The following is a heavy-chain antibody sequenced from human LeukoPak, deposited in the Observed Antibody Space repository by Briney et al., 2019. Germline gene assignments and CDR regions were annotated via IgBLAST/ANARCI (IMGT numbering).Heavy chain of an antibody. D-gene: IGHD6-19*01. CDR2: IYPGDSDT. J-gene: IGHJ4*02. CDR1: GYSFTSYW. V-gene: IGHV5-51*01. CDR3: ARRGSGWTVDY. Sequence: GQSLKIPCKGSGYSFTSYWIGWVRQMPGKGLEWMGIIYPGDSDTRYSPSFQGQVTISADMSISTAYLQWGSLKASDTAMYYCARRGSGWTVDYWGQGTLVTVSS.